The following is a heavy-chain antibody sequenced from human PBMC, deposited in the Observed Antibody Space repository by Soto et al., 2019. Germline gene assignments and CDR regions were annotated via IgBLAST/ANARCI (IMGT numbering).Heavy chain of an antibody. J-gene: IGHJ4*02. V-gene: IGHV4-4*01. CDR2: IFHSGIT. D-gene: IGHD3-22*01. CDR3: ATWWMYSDSGGSLPFDY. CDR1: GGSIIRSNW. Sequence: QVQLQESGPGLVKPSGTLSLTCAVSGGSIIRSNWWSWVRQPPGKGLEWIGEIFHSGITKYNPTLKSRVAMSVAKSMNLLSLILIPVTAADTAVYCCATWWMYSDSGGSLPFDYWGQGTLVTVSS.